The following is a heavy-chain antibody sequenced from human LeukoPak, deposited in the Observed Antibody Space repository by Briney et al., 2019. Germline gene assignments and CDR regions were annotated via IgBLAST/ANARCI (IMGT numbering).Heavy chain of an antibody. D-gene: IGHD6-19*01. Sequence: GGSLRLSCAASGFTFSDYWMHWVRQAPGKGLVWVSRIDTDGSSATYADSVKGRFTISRDNSMNTLYLQMNSLRPEDTAVYYCAKDANSSGLDYWGQGTLVTVSS. J-gene: IGHJ4*02. CDR1: GFTFSDYW. V-gene: IGHV3-74*01. CDR3: AKDANSSGLDY. CDR2: IDTDGSSA.